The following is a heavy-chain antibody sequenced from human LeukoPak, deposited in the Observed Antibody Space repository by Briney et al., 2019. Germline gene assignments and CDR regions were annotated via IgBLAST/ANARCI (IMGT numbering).Heavy chain of an antibody. CDR2: ISSSSSYI. J-gene: IGHJ5*02. V-gene: IGHV3-21*04. Sequence: GGSLRLSCAASGFTFSSYSMNWVRQAPGKGLEWVSSISSSSSYIYYADSVKGRFTISRDNSKNTLYLQMNSLRAEDTAVYYCAKDRYYGSGSLFSAGWFDPWGQGTLVTVSS. CDR1: GFTFSSYS. D-gene: IGHD3-10*01. CDR3: AKDRYYGSGSLFSAGWFDP.